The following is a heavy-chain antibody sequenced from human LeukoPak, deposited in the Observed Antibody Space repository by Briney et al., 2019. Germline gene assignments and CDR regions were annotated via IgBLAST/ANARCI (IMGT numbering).Heavy chain of an antibody. CDR3: ARKYYYGSARPSPFDY. CDR2: INHSGST. Sequence: GSLRLSCAASGFTFSSYDMHWVRQPPGKGLEWIGEINHSGSTNYNPSLKSRVTISVDTSKNQFSLKLSSVTAADTAVYYCARKYYYGSARPSPFDYWGQGTLVTVSS. CDR1: GFTFSSYD. V-gene: IGHV4-34*01. J-gene: IGHJ4*02. D-gene: IGHD3-10*01.